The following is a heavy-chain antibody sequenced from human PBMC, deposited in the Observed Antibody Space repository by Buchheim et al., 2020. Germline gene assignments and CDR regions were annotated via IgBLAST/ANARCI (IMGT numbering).Heavy chain of an antibody. V-gene: IGHV3-7*01. CDR1: GFTFSSYW. J-gene: IGHJ6*02. D-gene: IGHD4-17*01. CDR2: IKQDGSEK. Sequence: EVQLVESGGGLVQPGGSLRLSCAASGFTFSSYWMSWVRQAPGKGLEWVANIKQDGSEKYYVDSVKGRLTISRENAKNSLYLQMNSLRAEDTAVYYCARDSLGDDILDYGDYGDGMDVWGQGTT. CDR3: ARDSLGDDILDYGDYGDGMDV.